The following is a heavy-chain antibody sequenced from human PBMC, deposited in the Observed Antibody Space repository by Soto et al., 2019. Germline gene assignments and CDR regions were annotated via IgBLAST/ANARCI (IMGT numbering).Heavy chain of an antibody. J-gene: IGHJ4*02. CDR2: ISAYNGNT. V-gene: IGHV1-18*01. D-gene: IGHD6-19*01. Sequence: ASVKVSCKASGYTFASYGISWVRQAPGQGLEWMGWISAYNGNTNYAQKLQGRVTMTTDTSTSTAYMELRSLRSDDTAVYYCARDGRIAVAGYYFDYWGQGTLVTVSS. CDR3: ARDGRIAVAGYYFDY. CDR1: GYTFASYG.